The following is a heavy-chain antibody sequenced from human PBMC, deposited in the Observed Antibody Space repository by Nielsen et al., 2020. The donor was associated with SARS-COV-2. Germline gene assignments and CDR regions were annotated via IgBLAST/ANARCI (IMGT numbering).Heavy chain of an antibody. Sequence: GESLKISCAASGFTFSSYEMNWVRQAPGKGLEWVSSISSSSSYIYYADSVKGRFTISRDNAKNSLYLQMNSLRAEDTAVYYCARILEGFSKGFDYWGQGTLVTVSS. D-gene: IGHD3-3*01. CDR2: ISSSSSYI. CDR1: GFTFSSYE. CDR3: ARILEGFSKGFDY. V-gene: IGHV3-21*01. J-gene: IGHJ4*02.